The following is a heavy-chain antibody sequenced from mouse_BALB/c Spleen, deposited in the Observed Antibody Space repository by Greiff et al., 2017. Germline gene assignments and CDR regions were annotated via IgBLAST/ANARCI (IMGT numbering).Heavy chain of an antibody. D-gene: IGHD2-14*01. CDR3: AREGYDGYAMDY. CDR2: IYPGDGDT. CDR1: GYPFTSYW. Sequence: VQLQQSGAELARPGASVKLSCKASGYPFTSYWMQWVKQRPGQGLEWIGAIYPGDGDTRYTQKFKGKATLTADKSSSTAYMQLSSLASEDSAVYYCAREGYDGYAMDYWGQGTSVTVSS. V-gene: IGHV1-87*01. J-gene: IGHJ4*01.